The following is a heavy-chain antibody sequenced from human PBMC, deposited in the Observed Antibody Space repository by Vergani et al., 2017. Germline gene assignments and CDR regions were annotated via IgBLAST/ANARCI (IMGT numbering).Heavy chain of an antibody. D-gene: IGHD4-17*01. V-gene: IGHV1-69*09. CDR3: ARNGYGDYGFLVGYFDY. CDR2: IIPILGIA. CDR1: GGTFSSYA. Sequence: QVQLVQSGAEVKKPGSSVKVSCKASGGTFSSYAISWVRQAPGQGLEWMGRIIPILGIANYAQKFQGRVTMTRDTSTSTVYMELSSLRSEDTAVYYCARNGYGDYGFLVGYFDYWGQGTLVTVSS. J-gene: IGHJ4*02.